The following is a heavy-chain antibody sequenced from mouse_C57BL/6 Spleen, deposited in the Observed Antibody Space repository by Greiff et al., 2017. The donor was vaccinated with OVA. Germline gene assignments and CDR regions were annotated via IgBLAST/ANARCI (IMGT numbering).Heavy chain of an antibody. CDR3: AKRGSSYAMDY. J-gene: IGHJ4*01. V-gene: IGHV2-9*01. CDR2: IWGGGST. CDR1: GFSLTSYC. Sequence: VMLVESGPGLVAPSQSLSITCSVSGFSLTSYCLDWVRQSPGKGLEWLGVIWGGGSTHYNSALMSRLTISQDKSKSPVSLKMNTLHTDDTAMYYCAKRGSSYAMDYWGQGTSVTVSS. D-gene: IGHD1-1*01.